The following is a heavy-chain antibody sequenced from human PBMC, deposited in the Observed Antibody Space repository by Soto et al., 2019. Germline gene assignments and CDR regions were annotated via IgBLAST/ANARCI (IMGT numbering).Heavy chain of an antibody. CDR1: GYTFTSYY. V-gene: IGHV1-46*01. J-gene: IGHJ6*02. CDR3: ARGREQWLVDYYYYGMDV. D-gene: IGHD6-19*01. Sequence: ASVKVSFKASGYTFTSYYMHWVRQAPGQGLEWMGIINPSGGSTSYAQKFQGRVTMTRDTSTSTVYMELSSLRSEDTAVYYCARGREQWLVDYYYYGMDVWGQGTTVTVSS. CDR2: INPSGGST.